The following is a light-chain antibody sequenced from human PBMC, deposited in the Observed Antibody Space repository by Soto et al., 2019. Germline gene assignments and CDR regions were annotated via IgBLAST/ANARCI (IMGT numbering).Light chain of an antibody. V-gene: IGKV4-1*01. CDR3: QQYYSTPLT. J-gene: IGKJ3*01. CDR1: QSVLYSSNNKNY. CDR2: WAS. Sequence: IVMTQSPDSLAVSLGERATINCKSSQSVLYSSNNKNYLAWYQQKPGQPPKLLIYWASTRESGVPDRFSGSGSGTDFTLTISSLQAEDVAVYSCQQYYSTPLTFGPGTKVDSK.